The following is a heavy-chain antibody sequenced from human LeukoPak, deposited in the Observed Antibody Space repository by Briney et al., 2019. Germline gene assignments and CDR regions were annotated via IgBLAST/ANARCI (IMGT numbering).Heavy chain of an antibody. J-gene: IGHJ4*02. D-gene: IGHD6-13*01. CDR3: ARAGIAAAGTFDY. CDR2: IYHSGST. Sequence: SETLSLTCAVSGGSISSGGYSWSWLRQPPGKGLEWIGYIYHSGSTNYNPSLKSRVTISVDRSKNQFSLKLSSVTAADTAVYYCARAGIAAAGTFDYWGQGTLVTVSS. V-gene: IGHV4-30-2*01. CDR1: GGSISSGGYS.